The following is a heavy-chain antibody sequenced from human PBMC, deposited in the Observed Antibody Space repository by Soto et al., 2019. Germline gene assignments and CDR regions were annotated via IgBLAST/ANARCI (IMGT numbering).Heavy chain of an antibody. J-gene: IGHJ4*02. D-gene: IGHD6-19*01. CDR3: ARVRSGWYSLFDY. Sequence: EVQLVESGGGLVQPGGSLRLSCAASGFTFSSYWMSWVRQAPGKGLEWVANIKQDGSEKYYVDSVKGRFTISRDNAKNSLYLQMTSLRAEDTAVYYCARVRSGWYSLFDYWGQGTLVTVSS. V-gene: IGHV3-7*05. CDR2: IKQDGSEK. CDR1: GFTFSSYW.